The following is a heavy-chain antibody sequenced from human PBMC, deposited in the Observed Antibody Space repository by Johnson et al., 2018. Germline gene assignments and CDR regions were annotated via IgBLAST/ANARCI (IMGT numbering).Heavy chain of an antibody. CDR3: ARDRGVITLRDV. J-gene: IGHJ6*04. V-gene: IGHV4-39*07. Sequence: QVQLQESGPGLVEPSETLSLTCPVSGGSISSSSYYWGWIRQPPGKGLEWIGSIYYSGRTYYNPSLKSRVTISVDTSKNHFSLKLSPVTAPDTAVYYCARDRGVITLRDVWGKGTTVTVSS. D-gene: IGHD3-16*01. CDR2: IYYSGRT. CDR1: GGSISSSSYY.